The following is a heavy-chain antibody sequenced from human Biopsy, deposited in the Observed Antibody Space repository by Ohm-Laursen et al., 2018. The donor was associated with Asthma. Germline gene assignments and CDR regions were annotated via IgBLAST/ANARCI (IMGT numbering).Heavy chain of an antibody. CDR2: IHYCGST. CDR1: GASIKTDDHY. V-gene: IGHV4-30-4*01. Sequence: SQTLSLTCTVSGASIKTDDHYWSWLRQPPGKGLEWFGFIHYCGSTSYNPSLKGGVTISVDTSKNQFSLKLSSVTAADTAVYYCARASVAASSNWFDPWGQGTLVTVSS. D-gene: IGHD6-19*01. CDR3: ARASVAASSNWFDP. J-gene: IGHJ5*02.